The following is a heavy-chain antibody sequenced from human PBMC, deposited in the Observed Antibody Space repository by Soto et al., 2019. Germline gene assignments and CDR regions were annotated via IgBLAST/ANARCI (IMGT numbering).Heavy chain of an antibody. D-gene: IGHD3-16*02. V-gene: IGHV1-3*01. CDR2: INSGNGNT. CDR3: AIASGKWELTWTEFIDY. J-gene: IGHJ4*02. Sequence: SVKVSCKASRYTFTSYARHWLRQDPGQRLEWMGLINSGNGNTKYSQKFQGRVTITRDTSASTAYMELSSLRSEDTAVYYCAIASGKWELTWTEFIDYWGQGTLVTVYS. CDR1: RYTFTSYA.